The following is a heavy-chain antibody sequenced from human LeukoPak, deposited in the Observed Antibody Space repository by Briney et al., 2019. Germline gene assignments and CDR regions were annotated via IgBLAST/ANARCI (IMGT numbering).Heavy chain of an antibody. CDR3: ARDCWERTWYYYDSSGYYYCPGDY. Sequence: PGRSLRLSCAASLFSFRSYAIHWVPQAPGKGLEWVAVVSYDGRNKYYTDSVKGRFTISRDNSKNTLYLQMNSLRAEDTAVYYCARDCWERTWYYYDSSGYYYCPGDYWGQGTLVTVSS. CDR2: VSYDGRNK. J-gene: IGHJ4*02. D-gene: IGHD3-22*01. CDR1: LFSFRSYA. V-gene: IGHV3-30*04.